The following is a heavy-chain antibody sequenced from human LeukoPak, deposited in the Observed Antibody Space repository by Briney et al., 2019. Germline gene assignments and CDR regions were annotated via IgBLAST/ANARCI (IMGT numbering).Heavy chain of an antibody. CDR1: GDIFNSSD. CDR3: TRNAITGIGIAFDI. Sequence: ASVKVSCKASGDIFNSSDIYWVRQAPGHRPEWMGWIITGSGNTKYSQKFQDRVTITRDTSASTVDMVLSSLRSEDTGIYYCTRNAITGIGIAFDIWGQGTMVTVSS. J-gene: IGHJ3*02. V-gene: IGHV1-3*04. D-gene: IGHD1-14*01. CDR2: IITGSGNT.